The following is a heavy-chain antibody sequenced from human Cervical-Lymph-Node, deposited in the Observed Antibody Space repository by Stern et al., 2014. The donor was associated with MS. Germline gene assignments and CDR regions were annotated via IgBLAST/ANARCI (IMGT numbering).Heavy chain of an antibody. J-gene: IGHJ4*02. CDR3: ARDKMHALDY. CDR1: GYTFTTYG. V-gene: IGHV1-18*01. Sequence: QVQLVQSGTEVKKPGASVLVSCKASGYTFTTYGITWVRQAPGQGLEWMGWISADSGNTKYAQKFQDRVTMTRDTTTGTAYMEVRSLRSEDTAVYYCARDKMHALDYWGQGTQVTGPS. D-gene: IGHD3-16*01. CDR2: ISADSGNT.